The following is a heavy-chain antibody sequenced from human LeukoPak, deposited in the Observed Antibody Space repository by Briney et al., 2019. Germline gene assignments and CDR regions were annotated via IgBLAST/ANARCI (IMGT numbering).Heavy chain of an antibody. CDR2: IIPIFGTA. J-gene: IGHJ4*02. CDR1: GGTFSSYA. D-gene: IGHD1-26*01. CDR3: AKDFSVGSYYPIFLDY. V-gene: IGHV1-69*13. Sequence: ASVKVSCKASGGTFSSYAISWVRQAPGQGLEWMGGIIPIFGTANYAQKFQGRVTITADESTSTAYMELSSLRSEDTAVYYCAKDFSVGSYYPIFLDYWGQGTLVTVSS.